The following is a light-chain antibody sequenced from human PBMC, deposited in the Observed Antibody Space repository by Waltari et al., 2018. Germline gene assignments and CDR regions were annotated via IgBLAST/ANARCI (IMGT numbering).Light chain of an antibody. CDR3: TSYAASNTLI. J-gene: IGLJ2*01. Sequence: QSALTQPPSASGSPGQSVTISCTGTSSDVGGYEYVSWYQQHPGKTPKLMILEVTKRPSWVPDRFSGSKSGNTASLTVSGLQPEDEADYYCTSYAASNTLIFGGGTRLTVL. V-gene: IGLV2-8*01. CDR1: SSDVGGYEY. CDR2: EVT.